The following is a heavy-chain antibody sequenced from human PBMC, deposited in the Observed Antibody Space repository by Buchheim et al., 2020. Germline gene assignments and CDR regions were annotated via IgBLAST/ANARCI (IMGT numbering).Heavy chain of an antibody. CDR1: GGSISSGGYS. D-gene: IGHD2-15*01. J-gene: IGHJ4*02. Sequence: QLQLQESGSGLVKPSQTLSLTCAVSGGSISSGGYSWSWIRQPPGKGLEWIGYIYHSGSTYYNPSLKSRVTISVDRSKNQFSLKLSSVTAADTAVYYCARARGIYCSGGSCYSTTSGQFDYWGQGTL. CDR2: IYHSGST. V-gene: IGHV4-30-2*01. CDR3: ARARGIYCSGGSCYSTTSGQFDY.